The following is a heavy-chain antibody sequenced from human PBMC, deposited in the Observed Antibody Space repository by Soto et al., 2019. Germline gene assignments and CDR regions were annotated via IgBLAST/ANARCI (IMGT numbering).Heavy chain of an antibody. J-gene: IGHJ4*02. CDR2: ISGSGGST. CDR3: AKDPLDPDWDTAMALADY. D-gene: IGHD5-18*01. Sequence: HPGGSLRLSCAASGFTFSSYAMSWVRQAPGKGLEWVSAISGSGGSTYYADSVKGRFTISRDNSKNTLYLQMNSLRAEDTAVYYCAKDPLDPDWDTAMALADYWGQGTLVTVSS. V-gene: IGHV3-23*01. CDR1: GFTFSSYA.